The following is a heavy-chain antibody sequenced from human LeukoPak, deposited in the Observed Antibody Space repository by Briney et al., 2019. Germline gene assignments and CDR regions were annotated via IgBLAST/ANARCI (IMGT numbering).Heavy chain of an antibody. J-gene: IGHJ3*02. CDR2: INPNTGAT. V-gene: IGHV1-2*02. Sequence: ASVEVSCKASAHTFTGYYMHWVRQAPGQGPEWMGWINPNTGATNYAQKFQGRVTMTRDTSLSTAYMKLSSLRSDDTAVYYCARLGSSDIWGQGTMVTVSS. CDR1: AHTFTGYY. CDR3: ARLGSSDI. D-gene: IGHD3-16*01.